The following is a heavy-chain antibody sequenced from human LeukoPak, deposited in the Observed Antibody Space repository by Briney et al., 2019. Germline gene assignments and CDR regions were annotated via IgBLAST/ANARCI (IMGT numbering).Heavy chain of an antibody. CDR1: GLIFNSYW. Sequence: GGSLRLSCAATGLIFNSYWMSWVRQAPGKGLEWVANIKQDGSEKYYVDSVKGRFTISRDNAKNSLYLQMNSLRAEDTAVYYCARPFSSRDAFDIWGRGTMVTVSS. CDR3: ARPFSSRDAFDI. V-gene: IGHV3-7*01. CDR2: IKQDGSEK. D-gene: IGHD6-19*01. J-gene: IGHJ3*02.